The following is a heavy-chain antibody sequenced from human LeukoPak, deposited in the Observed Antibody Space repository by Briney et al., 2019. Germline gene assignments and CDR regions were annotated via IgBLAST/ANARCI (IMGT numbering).Heavy chain of an antibody. J-gene: IGHJ4*02. V-gene: IGHV3-11*06. Sequence: GGSLRLSCAASVFAFSDYYMSWIRPAPGKGLAWISYISSSSSYTNYADSVKDRFTISRDNAKNSLYLQMNSMRAEDTAVYYCARVGYSGYDFLYWGQGTLVTVSS. D-gene: IGHD5-12*01. CDR1: VFAFSDYY. CDR2: ISSSSSYT. CDR3: ARVGYSGYDFLY.